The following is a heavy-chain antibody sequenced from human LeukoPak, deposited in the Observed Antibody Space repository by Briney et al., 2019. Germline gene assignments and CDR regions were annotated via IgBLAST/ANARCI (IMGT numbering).Heavy chain of an antibody. CDR2: ISSSSSYI. V-gene: IGHV3-21*01. CDR3: ARDREDAFDI. D-gene: IGHD1-26*01. Sequence: GGSLRLSCAASGFTFSSYSMNWVRQAPGKGLEWVSSISSSSSYIYYADSVKGRFTISRDNAKNSLYLLMNSLRAEDTAVYYCARDREDAFDIWGQGTMVTVSS. CDR1: GFTFSSYS. J-gene: IGHJ3*02.